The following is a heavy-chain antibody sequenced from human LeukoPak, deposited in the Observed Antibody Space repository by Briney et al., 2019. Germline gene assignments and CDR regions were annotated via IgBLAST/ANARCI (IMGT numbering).Heavy chain of an antibody. CDR2: IYYSGST. Sequence: SETLSLTCTISGDSINVNYWSWIRQPPGKGLEWIGYIYYSGSTNYNPSLKSRVTISVDTSKNQFSLKLSSVTAADTAVYYCARGIFDWVEGLFYFDYWGQGTLVTVSS. CDR1: GDSINVNY. D-gene: IGHD2-21*01. V-gene: IGHV4-59*01. J-gene: IGHJ4*02. CDR3: ARGIFDWVEGLFYFDY.